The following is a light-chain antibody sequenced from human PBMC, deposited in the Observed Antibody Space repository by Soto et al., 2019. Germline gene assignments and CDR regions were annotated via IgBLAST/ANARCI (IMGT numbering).Light chain of an antibody. Sequence: EIVMTQSPATLSVSPGERATLSCRASQSVSSNLAWYQQKPGQAPRLLIYGASSRATGIPDRFSGSESGTDFTLTISRLEPEDFAVYYCQQYGSSPLTFGGGTKVDIK. CDR3: QQYGSSPLT. V-gene: IGKV3-20*01. CDR1: QSVSSN. CDR2: GAS. J-gene: IGKJ4*01.